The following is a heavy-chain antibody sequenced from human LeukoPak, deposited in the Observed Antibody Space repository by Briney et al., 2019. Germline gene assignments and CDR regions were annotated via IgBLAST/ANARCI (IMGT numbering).Heavy chain of an antibody. CDR2: IYYSGST. D-gene: IGHD6-13*01. V-gene: IGHV4-39*01. Sequence: SETLSLTCTVSGDSISSSSYYWGRIRQPPGKGLEWIGSIYYSGSTNYNPSLKSRVTISVDTSKNQFSLKLSSVTAADTAVYYCATQQRGSSWYYYFDYWGQGTLVTVSS. J-gene: IGHJ4*02. CDR1: GDSISSSSYY. CDR3: ATQQRGSSWYYYFDY.